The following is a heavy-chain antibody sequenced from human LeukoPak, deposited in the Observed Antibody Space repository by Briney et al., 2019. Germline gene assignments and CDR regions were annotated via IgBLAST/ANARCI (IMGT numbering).Heavy chain of an antibody. J-gene: IGHJ4*02. V-gene: IGHV3-53*01. CDR1: GFTVSSNY. CDR2: IYSGGST. CDR3: AGRVTGYSSGYVY. Sequence: GGSLRLSCAASGFTVSSNYMSWVRQAPGKGLEWVSVIYSGGSTYYADSVKGRFTISRDNSKNTLYLQMNSLRAEDTAVYYCAGRVTGYSSGYVYWGQGTLVTVSS. D-gene: IGHD5-18*01.